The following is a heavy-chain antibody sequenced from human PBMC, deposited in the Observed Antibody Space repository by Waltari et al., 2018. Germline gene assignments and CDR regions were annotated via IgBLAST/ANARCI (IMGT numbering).Heavy chain of an antibody. D-gene: IGHD5-18*01. CDR1: GFRFSDYW. CDR2: INSDGSSI. CDR3: ARKGGRGYTYGPFYYDS. V-gene: IGHV3-74*01. J-gene: IGHJ4*02. Sequence: EVQLVEAGGDIVQPGWSLRLSCAASGFRFSDYWMPWVRQVPGKGLVWVSRINSDGSSISYSDSVKGRFTISRDNSKNMLYLQLNSLRAEDTAVYYCARKGGRGYTYGPFYYDSWGQGTLVTVSS.